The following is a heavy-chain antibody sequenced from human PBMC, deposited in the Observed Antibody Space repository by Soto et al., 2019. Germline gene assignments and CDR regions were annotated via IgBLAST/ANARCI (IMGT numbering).Heavy chain of an antibody. CDR2: IYYSGST. V-gene: IGHV4-59*08. CDR1: GGSISSYY. Sequence: PSETLSLTCTVSGGSISSYYWSWIRQPPGKGLEWIGYIYYSGSTNYNLSLKSRVTISVDTSKNQFSLKLSSVTAADTAVYYCARITHYCTNGVCSTIFDYWGQGTLVTVSS. D-gene: IGHD2-8*01. J-gene: IGHJ4*02. CDR3: ARITHYCTNGVCSTIFDY.